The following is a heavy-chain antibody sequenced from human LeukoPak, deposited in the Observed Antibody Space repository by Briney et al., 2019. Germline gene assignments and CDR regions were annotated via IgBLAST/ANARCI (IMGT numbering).Heavy chain of an antibody. V-gene: IGHV1-2*02. Sequence: GASVKVSCKASGYTFTGYYMHWVRQAPGQGLEWMGWINPNSGGTNYAQKFQGRVTMTRDTSISTAYMELSRLRSDDTAVYYCARCPTYCDILTDKNWFDPWGQGTLVTVSS. D-gene: IGHD3-9*01. CDR1: GYTFTGYY. J-gene: IGHJ5*02. CDR3: ARCPTYCDILTDKNWFDP. CDR2: INPNSGGT.